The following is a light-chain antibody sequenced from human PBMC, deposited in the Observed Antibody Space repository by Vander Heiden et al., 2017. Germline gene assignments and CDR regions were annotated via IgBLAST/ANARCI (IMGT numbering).Light chain of an antibody. V-gene: IGKV1-33*01. J-gene: IGKJ2*01. Sequence: DIQITQSLSSMSASVGDRVTISCQASQDIGDSVNWYQQKPGKAPKLLIYRTSNLDAGVPSRFSGSGSVTDFTFSISSLQPEDIATYYCQHYDDLRPMYTFGQGTKLE. CDR1: QDIGDS. CDR2: RTS. CDR3: QHYDDLRPMYT.